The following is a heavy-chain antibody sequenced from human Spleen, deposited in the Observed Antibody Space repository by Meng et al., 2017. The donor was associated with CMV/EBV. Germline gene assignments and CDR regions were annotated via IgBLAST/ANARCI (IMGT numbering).Heavy chain of an antibody. CDR1: GFSLSTNAVG. CDR2: IYWDDDK. V-gene: IGHV2-5*02. Sequence: QITLKESGPTLGKLTQTLTLTCTFSGFSLSTNAVGVGWIRQPPGKALEWLALIYWDDDKRYSPSLKSRLTITKDTSKSQVVLTMTNMDPVDTATYYCAHRPLITTWYYFDYWGQGTLVTVSS. CDR3: AHRPLITTWYYFDY. J-gene: IGHJ4*02. D-gene: IGHD1-14*01.